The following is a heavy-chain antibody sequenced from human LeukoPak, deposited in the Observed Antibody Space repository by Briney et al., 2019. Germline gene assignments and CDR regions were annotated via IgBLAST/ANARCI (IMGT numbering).Heavy chain of an antibody. V-gene: IGHV4-59*05. D-gene: IGHD3-10*01. CDR2: IYYSGST. CDR1: GVSIRSFD. CDR3: VRHEQLLGAFFDP. J-gene: IGHJ5*02. Sequence: SETLSLTCTVSGVSIRSFDWNWIRQPPGKGLEWIGSIYYSGSTYYNPSLKSRVSISIDTSKIHFSLKLSSVTAADTAVYYCVRHEQLLGAFFDPWGPGTLVTVSS.